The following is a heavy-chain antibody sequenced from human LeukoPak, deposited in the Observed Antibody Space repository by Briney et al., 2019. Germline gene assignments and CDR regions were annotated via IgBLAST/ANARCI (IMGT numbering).Heavy chain of an antibody. Sequence: HSGGSLRLSCAASGLTFSNYAMTWVRQAPGKGLEWVSSILASGGSTYYADSVKGRFTISRDNSYNTLYLQMNSLRAEDAAVYYCAREVRFDYFDYWGQGTLVTVSS. CDR3: AREVRFDYFDY. J-gene: IGHJ4*02. V-gene: IGHV3-23*01. CDR1: GLTFSNYA. D-gene: IGHD3-16*01. CDR2: ILASGGST.